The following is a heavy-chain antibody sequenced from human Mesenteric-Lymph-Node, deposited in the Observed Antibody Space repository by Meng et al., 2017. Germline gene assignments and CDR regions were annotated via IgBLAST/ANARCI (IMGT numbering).Heavy chain of an antibody. CDR1: GFTLSDYW. J-gene: IGHJ4*02. CDR2: IKQDGSQK. CDR3: ARGGY. Sequence: GESLKISCAASGFTLSDYWMTWVRQVPGEGLEWVANIKQDGSQKHYAASVRGRFTISRDNTKNTLYLQMNSLRAEDTAVYYCARGGYWGQGTLVTVSS. V-gene: IGHV3-7*01.